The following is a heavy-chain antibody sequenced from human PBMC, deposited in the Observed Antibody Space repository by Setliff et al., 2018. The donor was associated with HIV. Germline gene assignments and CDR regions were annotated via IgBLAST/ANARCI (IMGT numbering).Heavy chain of an antibody. CDR1: GYTFSTNA. V-gene: IGHV1-3*01. J-gene: IGHJ4*02. CDR3: ARGSCSGCYLSDH. D-gene: IGHD6-19*01. CDR2: INAGDDNT. Sequence: EASVKVSCKAFGYTFSTNAIHWVRQAPGQRLEWMGYINAGDDNTRYSEKFQGRVTITRDTSANTAYMELSSLRSEDTAVYYCARGSCSGCYLSDHWGLGTLVTVSS.